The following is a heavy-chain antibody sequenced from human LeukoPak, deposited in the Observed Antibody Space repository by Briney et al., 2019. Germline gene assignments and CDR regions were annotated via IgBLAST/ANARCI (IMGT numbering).Heavy chain of an antibody. CDR2: INSDGSST. Sequence: GGSLRLSCAASGFTFSSYWVHWVRQAPGKGLVWVSRINSDGSSTSYADSVKGRFTISRDNAKNTLYLQMNSLRAEDTAVYYCAREEYYYDSSGYYYYLDYWGQGTLVTVSS. CDR3: AREEYYYDSSGYYYYLDY. V-gene: IGHV3-74*01. D-gene: IGHD3-22*01. CDR1: GFTFSSYW. J-gene: IGHJ4*02.